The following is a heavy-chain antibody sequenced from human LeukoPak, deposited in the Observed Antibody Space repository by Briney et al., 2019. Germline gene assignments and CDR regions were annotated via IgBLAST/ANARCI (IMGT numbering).Heavy chain of an antibody. J-gene: IGHJ3*02. CDR1: GGSISSSSHS. D-gene: IGHD2-21*02. Sequence: SETLSLTCSVSGGSISSSSHSWGWIRQSPGKGLEWIGSIYHSGSTNYNPSLKSRVTISVDKSKNQFSLKLSSVTAADTAVYYCAGAYCGGDCYSGRAFDIWGQGTMVTVSS. V-gene: IGHV4-39*07. CDR3: AGAYCGGDCYSGRAFDI. CDR2: IYHSGST.